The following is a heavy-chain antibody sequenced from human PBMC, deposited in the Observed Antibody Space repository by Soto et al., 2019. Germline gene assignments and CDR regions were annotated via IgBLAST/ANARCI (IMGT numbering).Heavy chain of an antibody. CDR1: GFTFSSYV. J-gene: IGHJ4*02. Sequence: GSLRLSCAASGFTFSSYVMSLVRQESGKGMEWVSAISGSGGSTYYADSVKGRFTISRDNTKNTLYLQMNSLRAEDTAVYYCAKDHMVSDYFDYWGQGTLVTVSS. CDR3: AKDHMVSDYFDY. D-gene: IGHD3-10*01. CDR2: ISGSGGST. V-gene: IGHV3-23*01.